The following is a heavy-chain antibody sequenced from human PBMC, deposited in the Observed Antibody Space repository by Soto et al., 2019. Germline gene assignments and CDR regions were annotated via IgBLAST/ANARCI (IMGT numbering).Heavy chain of an antibody. CDR3: ARDRGTGSGWSYYFDY. D-gene: IGHD6-19*01. Sequence: VQLVESGGGLVQPGGSLRLSCAVSGFTFGSYWMNWVRQAPGKGLEWVAVISYDGSNKYYADSVKGRFTISRDNSKNTLYLQMNSLRAEDTAVYYCARDRGTGSGWSYYFDYWGQGTLVTVSS. CDR2: ISYDGSNK. V-gene: IGHV3-30-3*01. CDR1: GFTFGSYW. J-gene: IGHJ4*02.